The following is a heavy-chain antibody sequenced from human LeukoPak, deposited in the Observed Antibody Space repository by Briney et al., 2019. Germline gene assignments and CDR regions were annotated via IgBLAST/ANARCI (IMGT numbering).Heavy chain of an antibody. D-gene: IGHD3-9*01. CDR1: GGSFSGYY. CDR2: INHSGST. V-gene: IGHV4-34*01. Sequence: PSETLSLACAVYGGSFSGYYWSWIRQPPGKGLEWIGEINHSGSTNYNPSLKSRVTISVDTSKNHFSLKLSSVTAADTAVYYCAKLSEIHYDILTGYYSGYFDYWGQGTLVTVSS. J-gene: IGHJ4*02. CDR3: AKLSEIHYDILTGYYSGYFDY.